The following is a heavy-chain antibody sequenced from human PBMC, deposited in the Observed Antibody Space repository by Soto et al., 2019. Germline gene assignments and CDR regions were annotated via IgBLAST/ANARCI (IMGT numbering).Heavy chain of an antibody. J-gene: IGHJ6*02. Sequence: ASVKVSCKASGYTFSTSGMSWLRQAPGQGLEWMGWISTYNGDTNDAPKFQDRVTMTSDTSTSTVYMELRSLRSDDTAVYYCARDLHGGNSAYYYYGMDVWGQGTTVTVSS. D-gene: IGHD2-21*02. CDR1: GYTFSTSG. CDR3: ARDLHGGNSAYYYYGMDV. V-gene: IGHV1-18*01. CDR2: ISTYNGDT.